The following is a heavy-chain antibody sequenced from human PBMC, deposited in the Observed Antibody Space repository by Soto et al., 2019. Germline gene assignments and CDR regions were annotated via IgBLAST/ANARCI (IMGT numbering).Heavy chain of an antibody. V-gene: IGHV1-69*10. CDR1: GGTFSSYA. J-gene: IGHJ6*02. D-gene: IGHD6-19*01. Sequence: ASVKVSCKASGGTFSSYAISLVRQAPGQGLEWMGGIIPILGIANYAQKFQGRVTITVDKSKSPAYMELSSLRSEDTAVSYCSGRIAVAGNYYYYGMDVWGQGTSVTVSS. CDR2: IIPILGIA. CDR3: SGRIAVAGNYYYYGMDV.